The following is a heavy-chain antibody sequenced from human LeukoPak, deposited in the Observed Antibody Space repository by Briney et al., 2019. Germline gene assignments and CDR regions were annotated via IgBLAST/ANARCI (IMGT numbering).Heavy chain of an antibody. CDR3: ARLRSAAFDI. CDR1: GFTFSTSD. Sequence: GGSLRLSCAASGFTFSTSDMHWVRQETGKGLEWVSAIGTAGDTYYPGSVKGRFTISRENAKNSLYLQMNSLRAGDTAAYYCARLRSAAFDIWGQGTMVTVSS. V-gene: IGHV3-13*01. CDR2: IGTAGDT. D-gene: IGHD4-17*01. J-gene: IGHJ3*02.